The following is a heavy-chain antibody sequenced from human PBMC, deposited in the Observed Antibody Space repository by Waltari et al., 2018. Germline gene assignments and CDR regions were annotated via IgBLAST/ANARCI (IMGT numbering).Heavy chain of an antibody. Sequence: QVTLKESGPVLVKPTETLTLTCTVPGFSLSNARMGVRWIRPPPGKALEWLAHIFSNDEKSYSTSLKSRLTISKDTSKSQVVLTMTNMDPVDTATYYCARIPAGAYYYYMDVWGKGTTVTVSS. CDR1: GFSLSNARMG. D-gene: IGHD2-2*01. V-gene: IGHV2-26*01. J-gene: IGHJ6*03. CDR2: IFSNDEK. CDR3: ARIPAGAYYYYMDV.